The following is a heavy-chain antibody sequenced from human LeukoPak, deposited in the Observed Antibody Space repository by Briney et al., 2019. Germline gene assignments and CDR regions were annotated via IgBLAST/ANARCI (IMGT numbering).Heavy chain of an antibody. Sequence: PSETLSLTCAVSGYSISSGHYWGWIRQPPGKGLEWIGSIYHSGSTYYNPSLKSRVTISVDTSKNQFSLKLSSVTAADTAVYYCARQRLMHYDFFDYWGQGTLVTVSS. CDR1: GYSISSGHY. CDR3: ARQRLMHYDFFDY. D-gene: IGHD3-3*01. J-gene: IGHJ4*02. V-gene: IGHV4-38-2*01. CDR2: IYHSGST.